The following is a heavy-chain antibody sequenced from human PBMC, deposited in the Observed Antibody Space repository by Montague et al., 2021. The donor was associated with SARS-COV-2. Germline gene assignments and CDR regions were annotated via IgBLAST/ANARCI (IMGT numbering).Heavy chain of an antibody. CDR2: INYNGST. Sequence: SETLSLTCTVSGDSMNNDYWCWIRQPPGKGLELIGYINYNGSTHYNPSLQSRVTLSKDTSKTQFSLRLTSVTAADTAMYFCARATICRSSWYAYFDYWGQGTLVTVSS. CDR1: GDSMNNDY. J-gene: IGHJ4*02. V-gene: IGHV4-59*01. D-gene: IGHD6-13*01. CDR3: ARATICRSSWYAYFDY.